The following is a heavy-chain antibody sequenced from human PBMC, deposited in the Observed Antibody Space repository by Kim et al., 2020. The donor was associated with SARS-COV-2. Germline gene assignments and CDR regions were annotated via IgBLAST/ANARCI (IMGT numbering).Heavy chain of an antibody. J-gene: IGHJ4*02. V-gene: IGHV3-15*01. Sequence: AAPVKGRFTSSRDDSKNTLYLQMNSLKTEDTAVYYCTTAVSSSGWYGVDYWGQGTLVTVSS. D-gene: IGHD6-19*01. CDR3: TTAVSSSGWYGVDY.